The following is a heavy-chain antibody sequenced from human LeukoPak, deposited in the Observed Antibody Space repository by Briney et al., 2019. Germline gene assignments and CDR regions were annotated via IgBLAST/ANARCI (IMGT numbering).Heavy chain of an antibody. CDR3: ARYRAFDI. Sequence: PSETLSLTCTVSGGSISSYYWSWIRQPPGKGLEWIGYIYNSGTTDYNPSLKSRVTISLDTSKNQLSLKLSSVTAADTAVYYCARYRAFDIWGQGTMVTVSS. CDR2: IYNSGTT. J-gene: IGHJ3*02. CDR1: GGSISSYY. V-gene: IGHV4-59*01.